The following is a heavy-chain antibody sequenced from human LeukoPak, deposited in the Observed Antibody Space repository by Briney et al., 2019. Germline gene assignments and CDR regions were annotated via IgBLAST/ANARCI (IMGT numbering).Heavy chain of an antibody. D-gene: IGHD2-15*01. J-gene: IGHJ4*02. Sequence: GGSLRLSCAASGFTFSSYEMNWVRQAPGKGLEWVGRIKSKTDGGTTDYAAPVKGRFTISRDDSKNTLYLQMNSLKTEDTAVYYCTTDPLLARVGYWGQGTLVTVPS. CDR3: TTDPLLARVGY. CDR2: IKSKTDGGTT. CDR1: GFTFSSYE. V-gene: IGHV3-15*01.